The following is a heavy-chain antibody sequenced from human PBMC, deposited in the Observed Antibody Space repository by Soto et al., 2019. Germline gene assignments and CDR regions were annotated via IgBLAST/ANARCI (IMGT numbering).Heavy chain of an antibody. V-gene: IGHV3-11*05. CDR1: GFTFSDYY. J-gene: IGHJ3*02. CDR2: ISSSSSYT. D-gene: IGHD3-10*01. CDR3: ARGSAFRGVWHDAFDI. Sequence: QVQLVESGGGLVKPGGSLRLSCAASGFTFSDYYMSWIRQAPGKGLEWVSYISSSSSYTNYADSVKGRFTISRDNAKNSLYLQMNSLRAEDTAVYYCARGSAFRGVWHDAFDIWGQGTMVTVSS.